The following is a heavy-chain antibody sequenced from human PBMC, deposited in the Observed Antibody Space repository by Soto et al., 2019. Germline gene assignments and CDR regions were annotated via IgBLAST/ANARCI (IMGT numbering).Heavy chain of an antibody. CDR1: GFTITDYY. CDR2: ISSVGTTT. Sequence: GGSLRLSCGASGFTITDYYMSWIRQAPGQGLEWVSHISSVGTTTYYADSVKGRFSISMDNAKNSLYLQMNRLRAEDTAVYYCARDQEGSGSHWLGYNYYAMDVWGQGTTVTVSS. D-gene: IGHD3-10*01. J-gene: IGHJ6*02. V-gene: IGHV3-11*01. CDR3: ARDQEGSGSHWLGYNYYAMDV.